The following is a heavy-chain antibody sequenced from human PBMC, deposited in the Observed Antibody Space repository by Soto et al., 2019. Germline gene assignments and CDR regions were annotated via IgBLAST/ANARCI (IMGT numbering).Heavy chain of an antibody. V-gene: IGHV1-46*01. D-gene: IGHD3-16*01. J-gene: IGHJ5*02. Sequence: QVQLVQSGAEVKKPGASVKVSCKASGYTFTSYYMHWVRQAPGQGLEWMGIINPSGGSTSYAQKFQGRVTMTRDTSTSTVYMELSSLRSEDTAVYYCARDETGREGRWGWFDPWGQGTLVTVSS. CDR3: ARDETGREGRWGWFDP. CDR2: INPSGGST. CDR1: GYTFTSYY.